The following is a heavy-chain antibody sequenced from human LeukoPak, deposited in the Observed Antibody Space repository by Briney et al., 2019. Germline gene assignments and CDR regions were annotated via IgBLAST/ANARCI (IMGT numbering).Heavy chain of an antibody. V-gene: IGHV3-30*02. D-gene: IGHD2-21*01. Sequence: GGSLRLSCAASGFTFSNYDMYWVRQAPGKGLEWVAFIDYDGTVKYYEDSVKGRFTVSRDNSKHTVYPQMNSLRTEDTAIYYCARKFVDYWGQGTLVTVSS. J-gene: IGHJ4*02. CDR1: GFTFSNYD. CDR2: IDYDGTVK. CDR3: ARKFVDY.